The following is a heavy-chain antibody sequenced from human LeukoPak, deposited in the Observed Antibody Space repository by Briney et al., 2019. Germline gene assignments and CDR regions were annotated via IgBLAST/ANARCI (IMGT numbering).Heavy chain of an antibody. D-gene: IGHD2-15*01. CDR3: ARDGRGYCSGGSCYSFDY. J-gene: IGHJ4*02. V-gene: IGHV3-48*03. Sequence: GGSLRLSCAASGFTFSSYEMNWVRQAPGKGLEWVSYISSSGSTIYYADSVKGRFTISRDNAKNSLYLQMNSLRAEDTAVYYCARDGRGYCSGGSCYSFDYWGQGTLVTVSS. CDR1: GFTFSSYE. CDR2: ISSSGSTI.